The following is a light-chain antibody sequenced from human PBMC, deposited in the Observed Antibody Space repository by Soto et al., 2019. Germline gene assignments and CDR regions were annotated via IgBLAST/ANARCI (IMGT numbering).Light chain of an antibody. Sequence: EIVMTQSPATLSVSPGERATLSCRASQSVSTNLAWYQQKPGQAPRLLIYGASTRATGIPARFSGSGSGTECTLTINSLPSADFAVYYCQQFNNWPLDPMYSFGQGTKLEIK. V-gene: IGKV3-15*01. CDR2: GAS. CDR1: QSVSTN. CDR3: QQFNNWPLDPMYS. J-gene: IGKJ2*01.